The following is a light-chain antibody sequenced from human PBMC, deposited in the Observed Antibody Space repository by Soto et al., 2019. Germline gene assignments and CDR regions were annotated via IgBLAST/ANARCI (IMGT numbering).Light chain of an antibody. J-gene: IGLJ1*01. CDR1: NSNIGSNT. CDR3: QSYDSSLSGYV. Sequence: QSVLPQPPSASGTPGQRITISCSGSNSNIGSNTVHWYQLVPGTAPKLLIYANNIRPSGVPGRFSGSKSGTSASLAITGLQAEDEADYYCQSYDSSLSGYVFGTGTKVTVL. V-gene: IGLV1-40*01. CDR2: ANN.